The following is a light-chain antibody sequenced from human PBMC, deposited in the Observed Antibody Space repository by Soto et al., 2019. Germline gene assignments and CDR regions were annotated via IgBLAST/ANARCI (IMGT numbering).Light chain of an antibody. CDR1: SSNIGSNT. CDR2: SNN. Sequence: QSVLTQPPSASGTPGQRVTFSCSGSSSNIGSNTVNWYQQLPGTAPKLLIYSNNQRPSGVPDRFSGSKSGTSASLAISGLQSEDEADYYCAAWDDSLSGYVFGTGTKLTVL. V-gene: IGLV1-44*01. CDR3: AAWDDSLSGYV. J-gene: IGLJ1*01.